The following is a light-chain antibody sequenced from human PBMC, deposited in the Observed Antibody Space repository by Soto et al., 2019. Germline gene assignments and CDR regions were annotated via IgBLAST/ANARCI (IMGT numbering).Light chain of an antibody. CDR2: GAP. V-gene: IGKV3-15*01. CDR1: QSVSSN. CDR3: QQYNNWPSWT. Sequence: EIVMTQSPATLSVSPGERATLSCRASQSVSSNLAWYQQKPGQAPSLLIYGAPTRATGVPARFGGSGSGTEFTLTITSLQSEDFGVYYCQQYNNWPSWTFGQGTKVEIK. J-gene: IGKJ1*01.